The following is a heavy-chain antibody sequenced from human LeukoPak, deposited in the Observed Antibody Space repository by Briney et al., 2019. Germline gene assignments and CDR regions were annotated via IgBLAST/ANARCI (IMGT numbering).Heavy chain of an antibody. CDR2: ISSSAETT. CDR1: GFTFSRYE. V-gene: IGHV3-48*03. Sequence: GGSLRLSCAASGFTFSRYEMNWVRQAPGKGLEWVSYISSSAETTYYADSVKGRFTISRDNAKSSLYLQMYSLRAEDTAVYFCARQQQGLWYDWGQGTLVTVSA. D-gene: IGHD5-18*01. CDR3: ARQQQGLWYD. J-gene: IGHJ4*02.